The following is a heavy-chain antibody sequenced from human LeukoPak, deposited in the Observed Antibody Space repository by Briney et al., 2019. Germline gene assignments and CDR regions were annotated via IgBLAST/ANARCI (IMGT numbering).Heavy chain of an antibody. J-gene: IGHJ4*02. Sequence: GASVKVSCKASEYTFTSYYMHWVRQAPGQGLEWMGIINPSGGSTSYAQKFQGRVTMTRDTSTSTVYMELSSLRSEDTAVYYCARSSNWNDAAGYWGQGTLVTVSS. V-gene: IGHV1-46*01. D-gene: IGHD1-1*01. CDR2: INPSGGST. CDR1: EYTFTSYY. CDR3: ARSSNWNDAAGY.